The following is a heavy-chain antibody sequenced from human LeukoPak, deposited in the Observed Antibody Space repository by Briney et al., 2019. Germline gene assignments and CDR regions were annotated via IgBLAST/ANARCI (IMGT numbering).Heavy chain of an antibody. J-gene: IGHJ4*02. D-gene: IGHD3-16*01. V-gene: IGHV1-69*06. CDR1: GGTFSSYA. CDR2: IIPIFGTA. Sequence: SVKVSCKASGGTFSSYAISWVRQAPGQGLEWMGSIIPIFGTANYAQKFQGRVTITAGKSTSTAYMELSSLRSEDTAVYYCASPGGALDYWGQGTLVTVSS. CDR3: ASPGGALDY.